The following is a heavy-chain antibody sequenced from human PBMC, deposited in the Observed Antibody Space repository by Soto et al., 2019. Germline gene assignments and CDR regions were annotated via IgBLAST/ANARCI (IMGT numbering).Heavy chain of an antibody. CDR2: SYYSWST. V-gene: IGHV4-31*03. CDR1: VGSISSGGYY. CDR3: ARTPSHFCSSTICHAFDV. J-gene: IGHJ3*01. Sequence: PSETLSLTCTVSVGSISSGGYYWNWIRQHPGKGLEGIGYSYYSWSTYYTPSLKSRVTMSADTSKNQFPLKLTSVTAADTAVYYCARTPSHFCSSTICHAFDVWGQWTMVTVSS. D-gene: IGHD2-2*01.